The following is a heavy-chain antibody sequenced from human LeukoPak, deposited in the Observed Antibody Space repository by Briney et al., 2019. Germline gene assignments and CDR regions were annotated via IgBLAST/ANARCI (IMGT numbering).Heavy chain of an antibody. Sequence: SQTLSLTCTVSGGSISSGSYYWSWIRQPAGKGLEWIGYIHYSGSTYYNPSLKSRVIMSVDTSKNQFFLNLSSVTAADTAVYFCARDRGDSHSIDYWGQGTLVTVSS. J-gene: IGHJ4*02. D-gene: IGHD3-10*01. V-gene: IGHV4-31*03. CDR1: GGSISSGSYY. CDR2: IHYSGST. CDR3: ARDRGDSHSIDY.